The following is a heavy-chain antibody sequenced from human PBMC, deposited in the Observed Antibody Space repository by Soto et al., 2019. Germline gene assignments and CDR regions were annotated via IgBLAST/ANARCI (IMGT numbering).Heavy chain of an antibody. Sequence: GGSLRLSCAASGFTVTSGSMSWVRQAPGRGLEWVSVIYSGGGTYYAGSVRGRFTISRDNSKNSLYLQMNSLRAEDTALYYCAIEKVGATSVHVFDIWGQGTMVTVSS. CDR3: AIEKVGATSVHVFDI. CDR1: GFTVTSGS. J-gene: IGHJ3*02. D-gene: IGHD1-26*01. V-gene: IGHV3-53*01. CDR2: IYSGGGT.